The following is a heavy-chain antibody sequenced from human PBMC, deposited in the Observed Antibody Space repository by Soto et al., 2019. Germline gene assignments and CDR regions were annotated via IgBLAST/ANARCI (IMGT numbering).Heavy chain of an antibody. CDR1: GFTFSSYG. Sequence: QVPLVESGGGVVQPGRSLRLSCTASGFTFSSYGMHWVRQAPGKGLEWVAVIWYDGTNEYYADSVKGRFTISRDNSKNTLYLQMNSLRAEDTAVYYCARVRSGYYPTLDYWGQGTLVTVSS. J-gene: IGHJ4*02. CDR2: IWYDGTNE. CDR3: ARVRSGYYPTLDY. D-gene: IGHD3-22*01. V-gene: IGHV3-33*01.